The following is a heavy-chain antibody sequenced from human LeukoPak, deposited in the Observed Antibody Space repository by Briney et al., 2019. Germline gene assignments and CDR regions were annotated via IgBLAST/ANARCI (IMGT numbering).Heavy chain of an antibody. CDR1: GGSFSGCY. CDR2: INHSGST. Sequence: SETLSLTCAVYGGSFSGCYWSWIRQPPGKGLEWIGEINHSGSTNYNPSLKSRVTISVDTSKNQFSLKLSSVTAADTAVYYCARHRYYYYYMDVWGKGTTVTISS. J-gene: IGHJ6*03. CDR3: ARHRYYYYYMDV. V-gene: IGHV4-34*01.